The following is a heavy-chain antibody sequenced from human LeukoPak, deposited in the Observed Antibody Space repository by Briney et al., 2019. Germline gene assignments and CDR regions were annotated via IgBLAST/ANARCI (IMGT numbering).Heavy chain of an antibody. CDR3: AREGLGRLRLGELSGDHYYYGMDV. Sequence: ASVKVSCKDSGYTFTSYGISWVRQAPGQGLEWMGWISAYNGNTNYAQKLQGRVTMTTDTSTSTAYMELRSLRSDDTAVYYCAREGLGRLRLGELSGDHYYYGMDVWGQGTTVTVSS. D-gene: IGHD3-16*02. CDR1: GYTFTSYG. CDR2: ISAYNGNT. V-gene: IGHV1-18*01. J-gene: IGHJ6*02.